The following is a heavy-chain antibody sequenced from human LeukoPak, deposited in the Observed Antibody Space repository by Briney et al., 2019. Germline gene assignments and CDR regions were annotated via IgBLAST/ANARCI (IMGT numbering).Heavy chain of an antibody. J-gene: IGHJ4*02. Sequence: GGSLRLSCVASGFTFSSYAMSWVRQAPGKGLEWVSAISGSGGSTYYADSVKGRFTISRDNSKNTLYLQMNSLRAEDTAVYYCAKDAEYYDILTGYYIRTPNYYFDYWGQGTLVTVSS. D-gene: IGHD3-9*01. V-gene: IGHV3-23*01. CDR2: ISGSGGST. CDR3: AKDAEYYDILTGYYIRTPNYYFDY. CDR1: GFTFSSYA.